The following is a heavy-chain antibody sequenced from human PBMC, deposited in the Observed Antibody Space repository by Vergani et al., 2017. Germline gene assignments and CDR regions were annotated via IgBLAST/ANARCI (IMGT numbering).Heavy chain of an antibody. Sequence: QVQLVQSGAEVKKPGASVKVSCKTSGYTFTAYYMHWVRQAPGQGLEWMGRINPNNGDANYAQKFQGRVTMTRDTSISTAYMELSRLTSDDTAMYYCAKEYPDYWGQGTLVTVSS. CDR1: GYTFTAYY. J-gene: IGHJ4*02. V-gene: IGHV1-2*06. CDR3: AKEYPDY. CDR2: INPNNGDA. D-gene: IGHD2-2*02.